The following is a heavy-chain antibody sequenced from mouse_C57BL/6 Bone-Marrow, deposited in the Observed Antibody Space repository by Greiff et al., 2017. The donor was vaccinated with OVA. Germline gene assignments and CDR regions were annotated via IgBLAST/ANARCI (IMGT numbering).Heavy chain of an antibody. Sequence: EVKLQESGGDLVKPGGSLKLSCAASGFTFSSYGMSWVRQTPDKRLEWVATISSGGSYTYYPDSVKGRFTISRDNAKNTLYLQMSSLKSEDTAMYYCARRIYYYGIWFAYWGQGTLVTVSA. J-gene: IGHJ3*01. CDR1: GFTFSSYG. V-gene: IGHV5-6*02. CDR2: ISSGGSYT. CDR3: ARRIYYYGIWFAY. D-gene: IGHD1-1*01.